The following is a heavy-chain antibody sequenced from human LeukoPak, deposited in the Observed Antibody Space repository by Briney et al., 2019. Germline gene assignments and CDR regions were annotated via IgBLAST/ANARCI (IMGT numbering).Heavy chain of an antibody. CDR1: GFTFSNAW. J-gene: IGHJ4*02. V-gene: IGHV3-15*01. Sequence: PGGSLRLSCAASGFTFSNAWMSWVRQAPGKGLEWVGRIKSKTDGGTTEYAARVKGRFTISRDDSKNTLYLQMNSLKTEDTAVDYCTTSITMVRGVIIDFDYWGQGTLVTVSS. CDR3: TTSITMVRGVIIDFDY. CDR2: IKSKTDGGTT. D-gene: IGHD3-10*01.